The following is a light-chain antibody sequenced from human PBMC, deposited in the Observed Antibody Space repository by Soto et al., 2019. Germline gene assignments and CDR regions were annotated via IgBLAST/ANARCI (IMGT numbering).Light chain of an antibody. Sequence: IVSAQSPATLSLTPRERASRSFRASMSVSTNTACYQQKPGQAPRLLISAATNSASCTPSRFSGSGSGTDFTLTISSLESEDFAVYYCQQRSNWPLLTFGQGTKVDIK. J-gene: IGKJ1*01. V-gene: IGKV3-11*01. CDR2: AAT. CDR1: MSVSTN. CDR3: QQRSNWPLLT.